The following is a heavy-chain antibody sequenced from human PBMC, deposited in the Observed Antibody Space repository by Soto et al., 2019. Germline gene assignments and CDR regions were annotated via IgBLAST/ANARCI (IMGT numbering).Heavy chain of an antibody. J-gene: IGHJ4*02. CDR3: AKDTLNDSGSFDY. Sequence: GGSLRLSCAASGFTFRTYGMTFFRHSPGKGLEWVSGISGSGGERYYGDSGEGRFSISRDNSENTLFLQMHSLRAEDTAIYYCAKDTLNDSGSFDYWGQGTLVTVSS. D-gene: IGHD6-19*01. CDR2: ISGSGGER. V-gene: IGHV3-23*01. CDR1: GFTFRTYG.